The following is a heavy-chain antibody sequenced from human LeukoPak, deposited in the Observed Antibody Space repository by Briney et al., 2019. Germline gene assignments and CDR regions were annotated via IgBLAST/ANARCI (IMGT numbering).Heavy chain of an antibody. D-gene: IGHD3-16*01. Sequence: SETLSLTCAVYGGSFSGYYWSWIRQPPGKGLEWIGEINHSGSTNYNPSLKSRVTISVDTSKNQFSLKLSSVTAADTAVYYCASGRLRLRFDYWAREPWSPSPQ. J-gene: IGHJ4*02. V-gene: IGHV4-34*01. CDR3: ASGRLRLRFDY. CDR2: INHSGST. CDR1: GGSFSGYY.